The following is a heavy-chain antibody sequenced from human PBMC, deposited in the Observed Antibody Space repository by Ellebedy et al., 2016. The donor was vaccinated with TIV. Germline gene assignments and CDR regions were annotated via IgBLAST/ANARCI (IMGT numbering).Heavy chain of an antibody. CDR3: ASGLFGVVRVP. J-gene: IGHJ4*02. CDR2: INPSGGST. D-gene: IGHD2-15*01. V-gene: IGHV1-46*01. Sequence: ASVKVSCXASGGTFSSYAISWVRQAPGQGLEWMGIINPSGGSTSYAQKFQGRVTMTRDTSTSTAYMELSSLRSEDTAVYYCASGLFGVVRVPWGQGTLVTVSS. CDR1: GGTFSSYA.